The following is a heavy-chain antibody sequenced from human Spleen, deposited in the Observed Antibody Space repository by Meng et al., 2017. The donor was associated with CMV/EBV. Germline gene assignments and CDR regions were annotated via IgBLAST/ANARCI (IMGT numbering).Heavy chain of an antibody. D-gene: IGHD1-26*01. CDR1: GGTFSSYA. CDR3: AIRIGAPRGFDF. J-gene: IGHJ4*02. V-gene: IGHV1-69*05. Sequence: KASGGTFSSYAVSWVRKAPGQGLEWMGSIISMFGTADYAQKFQGRVTITTDESTSTAYMELSSLRSEDTAVYYCAIRIGAPRGFDFWGQGTLVTVSS. CDR2: IISMFGTA.